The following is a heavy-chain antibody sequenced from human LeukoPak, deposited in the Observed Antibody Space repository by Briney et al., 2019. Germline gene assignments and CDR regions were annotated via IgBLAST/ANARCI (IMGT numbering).Heavy chain of an antibody. D-gene: IGHD6-19*01. V-gene: IGHV3-23*01. J-gene: IGHJ4*02. CDR3: AKDRYSSGWYPPRLFDY. CDR1: GFTFSSYA. Sequence: GGSLRLSCAASGFTFSSYAISWVRQAPGKGLEWVSAISGSGGSTYYADSVKGRFTISRDNSKNTLYLQMNSLRAEDTAVYYCAKDRYSSGWYPPRLFDYWGQGTLVTVSS. CDR2: ISGSGGST.